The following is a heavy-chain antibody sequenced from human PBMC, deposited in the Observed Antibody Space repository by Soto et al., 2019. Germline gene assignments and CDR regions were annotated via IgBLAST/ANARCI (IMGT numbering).Heavy chain of an antibody. CDR2: ITWNGVTM. J-gene: IGHJ6*03. D-gene: IGHD2-15*01. V-gene: IGHV3-9*01. CDR1: GFTFDDYA. CDR3: ARSGLYCPTGRCFHYYSYMDV. Sequence: EVSLVESGGGLGQPGGSLRLSCSVSGFTFDDYAFHWVRQAPGKGLEWVSGITWNGVTMGYADSVRGRFTISRDSAKSSLYLQMNSLRPEDTALYYCARSGLYCPTGRCFHYYSYMDVCGRGTTVTVSS.